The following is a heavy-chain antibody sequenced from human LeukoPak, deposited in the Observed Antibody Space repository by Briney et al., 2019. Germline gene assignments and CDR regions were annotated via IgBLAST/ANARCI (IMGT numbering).Heavy chain of an antibody. D-gene: IGHD1-26*01. J-gene: IGHJ4*02. CDR3: ARFGEVRATPAIDG. V-gene: IGHV3-21*01. Sequence: GGSLRLSCAASGFTLSSYSMHWVHQAPGKGLEWVSCISISSSYIYYADPPKGRFTISRKHAKNPLFLQMNSFSAQDTALFYSARFGEVRATPAIDGGGQRSLATASS. CDR2: ISISSSYI. CDR1: GFTLSSYS.